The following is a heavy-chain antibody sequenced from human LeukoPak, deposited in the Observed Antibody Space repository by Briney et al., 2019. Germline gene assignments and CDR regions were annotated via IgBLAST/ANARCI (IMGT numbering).Heavy chain of an antibody. V-gene: IGHV3-23*01. D-gene: IGHD3-16*02. Sequence: GGSLRLSCAASGXTSINSAMTWVRQAPGKGLEWVSSISGSGGSTSYADSVKGRFTISRDNSKNTLYLQMNSLRAEDTAVYFCAKDKDYVWGGYRYMGSFDYWGQGTLVTVSS. J-gene: IGHJ4*02. CDR2: ISGSGGST. CDR1: GXTSINSA. CDR3: AKDKDYVWGGYRYMGSFDY.